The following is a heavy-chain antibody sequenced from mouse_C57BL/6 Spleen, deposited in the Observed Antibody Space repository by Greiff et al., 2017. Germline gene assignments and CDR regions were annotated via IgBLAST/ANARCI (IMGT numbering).Heavy chain of an antibody. J-gene: IGHJ4*01. CDR3: TRGEDYGSSYDYAMDY. CDR1: GFTFSSYA. V-gene: IGHV5-9-1*02. CDR2: ISSGGDYI. Sequence: EVKLMESGEGLVKPGGSLKLSCAASGFTFSSYAMSWVRQTPEKRLEWVAYISSGGDYIYYADTVKGRFTISRDNARNTLYLQMSSMKSEDTAMYYCTRGEDYGSSYDYAMDYWGQGTSVTVSS. D-gene: IGHD1-1*01.